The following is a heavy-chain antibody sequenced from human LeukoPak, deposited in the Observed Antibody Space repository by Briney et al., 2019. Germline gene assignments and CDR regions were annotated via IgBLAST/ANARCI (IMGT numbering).Heavy chain of an antibody. CDR2: ISWISGNI. J-gene: IGHJ3*02. V-gene: IGHV3-9*01. Sequence: PGRSLRLSCAASGFTFDDYAMHWVRQAPGKGLEWVSAISWISGNIRYADSMKGRFTISRDNAKNSLYLQMNSLRAEDTALYYCAKGRMMLESHVAFDIWGQGTRVTVSS. CDR1: GFTFDDYA. CDR3: AKGRMMLESHVAFDI. D-gene: IGHD4/OR15-4a*01.